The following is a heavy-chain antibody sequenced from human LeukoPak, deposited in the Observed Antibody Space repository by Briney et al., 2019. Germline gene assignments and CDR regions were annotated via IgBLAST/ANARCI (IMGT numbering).Heavy chain of an antibody. CDR1: GGSISSYY. V-gene: IGHV4-59*12. CDR2: IYYSGST. Sequence: SETLSLTCTVSGGSISSYYWSWIRQPPGKGLEWIGYIYYSGSTNYNPSLKSRVTISVDKSKAQFSLKLNSVTAADTAVYYCGRNGYYSIDYWGQGTLVTVSS. CDR3: GRNGYYSIDY. J-gene: IGHJ4*02. D-gene: IGHD3-22*01.